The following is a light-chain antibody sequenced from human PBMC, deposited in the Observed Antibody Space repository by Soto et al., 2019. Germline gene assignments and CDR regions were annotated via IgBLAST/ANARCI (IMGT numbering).Light chain of an antibody. Sequence: DIQMTQSPSTLSASVGDRVTITCRASQSISSLLAWYQQKPGKAPNPLIYDASSLESGVPSRFSGSGSGTEFTLTISSMQPSDFASYYCQQYNTYPWTFGQGTKV. CDR1: QSISSL. V-gene: IGKV1-5*01. J-gene: IGKJ1*01. CDR2: DAS. CDR3: QQYNTYPWT.